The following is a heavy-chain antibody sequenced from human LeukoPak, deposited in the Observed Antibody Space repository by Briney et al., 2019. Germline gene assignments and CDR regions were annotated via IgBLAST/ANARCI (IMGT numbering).Heavy chain of an antibody. CDR2: IRYDGTKK. CDR1: GLTFSSYA. Sequence: PGGSLRLSCAASGLTFSSYAMHWVRQAPGKGLDWVAFIRYDGTKKYCADSVKGRFTVSRDNSKNTLYLQMNSLRADDTAVYYCAKEMNDYVDYFYMDVWGKGTTVTVSS. D-gene: IGHD4-17*01. CDR3: AKEMNDYVDYFYMDV. V-gene: IGHV3-30*02. J-gene: IGHJ6*04.